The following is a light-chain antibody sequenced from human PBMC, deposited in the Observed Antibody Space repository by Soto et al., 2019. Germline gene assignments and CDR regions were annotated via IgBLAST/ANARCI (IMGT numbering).Light chain of an antibody. V-gene: IGKV4-1*01. CDR3: QQYYNIPWT. CDR1: QSVLYSSNNKNY. J-gene: IGKJ1*01. CDR2: WAS. Sequence: DIVMTQSPDSLAVSLGERATVNCKPSQSVLYSSNNKNYLAWFQQKPGQPPKLLIYWASTRESGVPDRFSGSGSGTDFTLTISSLQAEDVAVYYCQQYYNIPWTFGQGTKVEIK.